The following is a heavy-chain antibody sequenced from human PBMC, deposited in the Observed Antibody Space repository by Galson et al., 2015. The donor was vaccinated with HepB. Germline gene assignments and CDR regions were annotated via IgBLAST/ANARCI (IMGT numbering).Heavy chain of an antibody. CDR1: GYTFTSYG. CDR3: AVDCSGGSCYSYP. J-gene: IGHJ5*02. D-gene: IGHD2-15*01. CDR2: ISAYNGNT. Sequence: SVKVSCKASGYTFTSYGISWVRQAPGQGLEWMGWISAYNGNTNYAQKLQGRVTMTTDTSTSTAYMELRSLRSDDTAVYYCAVDCSGGSCYSYPWGQGTLVTVSS. V-gene: IGHV1-18*01.